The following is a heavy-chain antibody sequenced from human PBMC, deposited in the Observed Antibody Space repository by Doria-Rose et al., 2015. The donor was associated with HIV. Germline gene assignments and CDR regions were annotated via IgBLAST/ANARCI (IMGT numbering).Heavy chain of an antibody. J-gene: IGHJ4*02. D-gene: IGHD6-13*01. CDR1: GVSLSSPGMG. CDR2: IFSDDER. Sequence: SGPVLVKPTETLTLTCTVSGVSLSSPGMGVSWICQPPGKALEWLANIFSDDERSYKTSLKSRPTISRGTSKSQVVLTMTDMDPVDTATYYCARIKSSRWYHKYYFDFWGQGTLVIVSA. CDR3: ARIKSSRWYHKYYFDF. V-gene: IGHV2-26*01.